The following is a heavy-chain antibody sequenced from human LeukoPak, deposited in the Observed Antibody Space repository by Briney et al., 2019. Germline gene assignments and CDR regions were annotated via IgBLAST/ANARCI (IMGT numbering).Heavy chain of an antibody. Sequence: VASVKVSCKASGYTFTSYGISWVRQAPGQGLEWMGWISAYNGNTNYAQKLQGRVTMTTDTSTSTAYMELRSLRSDDTAVYYRARVLNTNWFDPWGQGTLVTVSS. CDR2: ISAYNGNT. CDR3: ARVLNTNWFDP. D-gene: IGHD1/OR15-1a*01. V-gene: IGHV1-18*01. J-gene: IGHJ5*02. CDR1: GYTFTSYG.